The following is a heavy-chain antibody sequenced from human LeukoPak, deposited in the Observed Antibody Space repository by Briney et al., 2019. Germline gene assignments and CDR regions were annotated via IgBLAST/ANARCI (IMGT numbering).Heavy chain of an antibody. J-gene: IGHJ4*02. CDR2: IGISSGNT. CDR3: ARDYKYAFDN. CDR1: GFTFSAYS. D-gene: IGHD5-24*01. V-gene: IGHV3-48*01. Sequence: GGSLRLSCAASGFTFSAYSMNWVRQAPGKGLEWISYIGISSGNTKYADSVKGRFTISGDKAKNSQYLRMNSLRVEDTAVYYCARDYKYAFDNWGQGTLVTVSS.